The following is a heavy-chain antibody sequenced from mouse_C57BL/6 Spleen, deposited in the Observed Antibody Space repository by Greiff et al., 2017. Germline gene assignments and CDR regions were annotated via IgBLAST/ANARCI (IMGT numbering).Heavy chain of an antibody. Sequence: VQLQQSGPVLVKPGASVKMSCKASGYTFTDYYMNWVKQSHGKSLKWIGVINPYNGGTSYKQKFKGKATLTVDKSSSTAYMELNSLTAEDSAVYYCAKTPKYYGSEGDYFDYLGQGTTLTVSS. D-gene: IGHD1-1*01. CDR2: INPYNGGT. V-gene: IGHV1-19*01. CDR3: AKTPKYYGSEGDYFDY. J-gene: IGHJ2*01. CDR1: GYTFTDYY.